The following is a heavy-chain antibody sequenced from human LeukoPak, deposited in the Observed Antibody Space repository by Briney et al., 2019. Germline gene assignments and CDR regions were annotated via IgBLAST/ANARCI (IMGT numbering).Heavy chain of an antibody. D-gene: IGHD1/OR15-1a*01. J-gene: IGHJ4*02. CDR2: ISSSSSYI. CDR3: ARDGGVYGKTRGN. CDR1: GFTFSSYS. V-gene: IGHV3-21*01. Sequence: PGGSLRLSCAASGFTFSSYSMNWVRQAPGKGLEWVSSISSSSSYIYYADSVKGRFTISRDNAKNSLYLQMNSLRGEDTAEYYWARDGGVYGKTRGNGGRGPRVPVSS.